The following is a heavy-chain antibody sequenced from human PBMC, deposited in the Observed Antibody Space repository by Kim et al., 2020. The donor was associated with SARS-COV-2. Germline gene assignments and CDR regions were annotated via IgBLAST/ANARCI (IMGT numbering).Heavy chain of an antibody. V-gene: IGHV4-59*13. J-gene: IGHJ5*02. CDR1: GGSISSYY. CDR3: ARGPDGSSWGYTRKVIHYFFDR. Sequence: SETLSLTCSVSGGSISSYYWNWIRQPPGKGLEWMGYIYNSGSTDYNPSLKSRVTISVDTSKNQCSLKLRSVTAAYTAVYYCARGPDGSSWGYTRKVIHYFFDRWGRGTLVTVSS. CDR2: IYNSGST. D-gene: IGHD6-13*01.